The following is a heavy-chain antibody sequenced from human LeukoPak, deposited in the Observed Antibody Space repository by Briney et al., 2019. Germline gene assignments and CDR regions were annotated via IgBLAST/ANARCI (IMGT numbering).Heavy chain of an antibody. V-gene: IGHV4-59*08. CDR1: GGSISGYY. J-gene: IGHJ4*02. CDR3: ARHARHSFYNDRNGYYRGHLDY. CDR2: IYYSGGT. D-gene: IGHD3-22*01. Sequence: SETLSLTCTVSGGSISGYYWSWIRQPPGKGLEWIGFIYYSGGTNYNPSLKSRVTISADTSKNQFSLKLTSVTAADMAVYYCARHARHSFYNDRNGYYRGHLDYWGQGTVVTVSS.